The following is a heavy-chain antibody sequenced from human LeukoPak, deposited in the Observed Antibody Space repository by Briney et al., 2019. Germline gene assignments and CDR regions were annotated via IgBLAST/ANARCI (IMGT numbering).Heavy chain of an antibody. Sequence: GESLKISCKGSGYSFNSYWIGWVRQMPGKGLEWMGIIYPGDSDTRYSPSFQGQVTISADKSISTAYLQWSSLKASDTAMYYCARASSSSWYYFDYWGQGTLVTVSS. CDR3: ARASSSSWYYFDY. CDR1: GYSFNSYW. J-gene: IGHJ4*02. D-gene: IGHD6-13*01. CDR2: IYPGDSDT. V-gene: IGHV5-51*01.